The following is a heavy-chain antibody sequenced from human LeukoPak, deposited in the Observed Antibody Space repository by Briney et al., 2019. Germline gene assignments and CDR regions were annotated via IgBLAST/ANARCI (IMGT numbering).Heavy chain of an antibody. Sequence: ASVKVSCKASGYTFTSYGISWVRQAPGQGLEWMGWISAYNGNTNYARKLQGRVTMTTDTSTSTAYMELRSLRSDDTAVYYCARGVLNMTTVVTPDYWGQGTLVTVSS. CDR2: ISAYNGNT. D-gene: IGHD4-23*01. CDR3: ARGVLNMTTVVTPDY. V-gene: IGHV1-18*01. CDR1: GYTFTSYG. J-gene: IGHJ4*02.